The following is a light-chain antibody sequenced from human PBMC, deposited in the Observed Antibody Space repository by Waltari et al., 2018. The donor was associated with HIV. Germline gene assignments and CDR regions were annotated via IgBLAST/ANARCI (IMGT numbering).Light chain of an antibody. J-gene: IGKJ2*01. CDR1: QSLLNSIGNNY. CDR3: MQALQTPYT. CDR2: LGS. Sequence: EIVMTQSTASLAVRPGEPAAISCRSSQSLLNSIGNNYLNWYLHKPGQSPQFLMSLGSYRASGVPGRLTGSGSGSDFTLKISRVEAEDVGIYYCMQALQTPYTFGLGTRLEI. V-gene: IGKV2-28*01.